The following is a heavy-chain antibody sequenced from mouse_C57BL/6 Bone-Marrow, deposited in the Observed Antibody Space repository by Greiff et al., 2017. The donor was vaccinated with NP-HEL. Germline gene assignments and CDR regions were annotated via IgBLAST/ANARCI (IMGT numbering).Heavy chain of an antibody. V-gene: IGHV1-81*01. CDR3: AREMGGYDRDYYAMDY. D-gene: IGHD2-2*01. Sequence: VQLQQSGAELARPGASVKLSCKASGYTFTSYGISWVKQRTGQGLEWIGEIYPRSGNTYYNEKFKGKAILTADKSYRTAYMELRSLTSEDSAVYFGAREMGGYDRDYYAMDYWGQGTSVTVSS. CDR2: IYPRSGNT. CDR1: GYTFTSYG. J-gene: IGHJ4*01.